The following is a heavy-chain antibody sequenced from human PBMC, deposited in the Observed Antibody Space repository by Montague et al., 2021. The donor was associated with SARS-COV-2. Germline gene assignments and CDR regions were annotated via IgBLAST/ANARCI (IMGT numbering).Heavy chain of an antibody. CDR3: ARGPHYCSGGDCF. CDR2: ISYDGNIK. J-gene: IGHJ4*02. V-gene: IGHV3-30*04. D-gene: IGHD2-15*01. Sequence: SLRLSCAASGFSFSSSVMHWVRQAPGKGLEWVAVISYDGNIKNYIDSVKGRFTISRDNSKNTLYLQMNGPRPDDTAVYYCARGPHYCSGGDCFWGQGALVTVSS. CDR1: GFSFSSSV.